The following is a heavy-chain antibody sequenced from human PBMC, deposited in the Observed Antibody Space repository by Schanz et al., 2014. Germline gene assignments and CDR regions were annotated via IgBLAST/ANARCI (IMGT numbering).Heavy chain of an antibody. CDR1: GFSFSDHA. CDR2: LSEGGGGT. V-gene: IGHV3-23*04. D-gene: IGHD3-10*01. J-gene: IGHJ4*02. CDR3: ARIGGSVFDY. Sequence: EVELVESGGGLVQPGGSLRLSCAASGFSFSDHAINWVRQAAGKGLEWVSALSEGGGGTHYADSVRGRFTISRDNSKNTLYLQMNSLRAEDTAVYYCARIGGSVFDYWAQGTLVTVSS.